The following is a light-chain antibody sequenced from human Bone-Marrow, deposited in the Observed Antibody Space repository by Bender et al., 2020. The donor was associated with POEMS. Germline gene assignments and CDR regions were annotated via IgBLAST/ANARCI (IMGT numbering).Light chain of an antibody. CDR3: GSYTDSSNLGV. CDR2: DVN. V-gene: IGLV2-14*03. CDR1: SSDVGGYDS. J-gene: IGLJ2*01. Sequence: QSVLTQPASVSGSPGQSITISCTGTSSDVGGYDSVSWYQQHPGKAPKLMIYDVNNRPSGVSNRFSGSKSGSTASLTISGLQAEDEADYYCGSYTDSSNLGVFGGGTKLTVL.